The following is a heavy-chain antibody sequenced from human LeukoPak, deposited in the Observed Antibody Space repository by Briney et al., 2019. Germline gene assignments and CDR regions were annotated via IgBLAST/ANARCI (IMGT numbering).Heavy chain of an antibody. CDR2: INPNSGGT. CDR1: GYTFTGYF. CDR3: ARERAAYFDY. Sequence: GASVKVSCKASGYTFTGYFMHWVRQAPGQGLEWMGWINPNSGGTNYAQKFQGRATMTRDTSISTAYMELSRLRSDDTAVYYCARERAAYFDYWGQGTLVTVSS. J-gene: IGHJ4*02. V-gene: IGHV1-2*02. D-gene: IGHD6-13*01.